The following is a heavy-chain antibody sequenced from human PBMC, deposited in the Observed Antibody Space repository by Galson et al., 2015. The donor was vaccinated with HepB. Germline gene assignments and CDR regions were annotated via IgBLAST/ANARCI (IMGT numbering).Heavy chain of an antibody. J-gene: IGHJ4*02. Sequence: SVKVSCKASGYTFTGYYMHWVRQAPGQGLEWMGWINPNSGGTNYAQKFQGRVTMTRDTSISTAYMELSRLRSDDTAVYYCARGGDIVVVPAATSEYWGQGTLVTVSS. CDR3: ARGGDIVVVPAATSEY. CDR1: GYTFTGYY. V-gene: IGHV1-2*02. CDR2: INPNSGGT. D-gene: IGHD2-2*01.